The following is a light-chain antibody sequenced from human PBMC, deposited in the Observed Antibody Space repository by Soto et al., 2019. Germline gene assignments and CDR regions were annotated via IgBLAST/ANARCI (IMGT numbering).Light chain of an antibody. V-gene: IGKV3-20*01. CDR3: QQYGSLSWT. CDR1: QSVSSH. J-gene: IGKJ1*01. CDR2: GAS. Sequence: ELVLTQSPGNLSLSPGERNTLSCRASQSVSSHFAWYQQKPGQAPRLLIYGASTRATGVPDRFSGSGSGTDFTLTISRLEPEDFAVYHCQQYGSLSWTFGQGTKVDIK.